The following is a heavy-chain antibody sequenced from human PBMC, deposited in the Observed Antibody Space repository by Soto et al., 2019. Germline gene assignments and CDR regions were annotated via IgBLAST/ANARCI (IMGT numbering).Heavy chain of an antibody. V-gene: IGHV1-18*01. CDR3: AKGYNYGYGDY. CDR1: GYTFTTYG. Sequence: QVQLVQSGAEVKKPGASVKVSCKASGYTFTTYGISWVRQAPGQGLEWMGWISGYNGNTNYAQKFQGRVTMTTDTSTSTAYMELRSPRAADTAVYYCAKGYNYGYGDYWGLGTLVTVSA. D-gene: IGHD5-18*01. J-gene: IGHJ4*02. CDR2: ISGYNGNT.